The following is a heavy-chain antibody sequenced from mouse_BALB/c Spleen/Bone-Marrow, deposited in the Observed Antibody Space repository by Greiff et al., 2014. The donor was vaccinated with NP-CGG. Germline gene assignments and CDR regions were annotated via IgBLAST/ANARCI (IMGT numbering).Heavy chain of an antibody. CDR3: TPYGNYGREY. CDR2: IDPENGDT. CDR1: GFNIKDSY. V-gene: IGHV14-4*02. Sequence: DVHLVESGAELVRSGASVKLSCTGSGFNIKDSYIHWVKQRPGQGLEWIGWIDPENGDTEYAPKFQGKATMTADTSSNTAYLQLSSLTSEDTAVYYCTPYGNYGREYWGQGTSVTVSS. J-gene: IGHJ4*01. D-gene: IGHD2-10*02.